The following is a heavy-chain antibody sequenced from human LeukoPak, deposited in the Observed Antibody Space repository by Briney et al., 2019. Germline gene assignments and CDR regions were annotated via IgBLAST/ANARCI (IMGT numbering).Heavy chain of an antibody. D-gene: IGHD1-1*01. CDR2: IYYSGNT. CDR3: ARVSWFPGTSYYYMDV. Sequence: SETLSLTCTVSGDSISRSSYYWGWIRQPPGKGLEWIGSIYYSGNTNYNPSLKSRVTISVDTSKNQFSLKLSSVTAADTAVYYCARVSWFPGTSYYYMDVWGKGTTVTVSS. V-gene: IGHV4-39*07. J-gene: IGHJ6*03. CDR1: GDSISRSSYY.